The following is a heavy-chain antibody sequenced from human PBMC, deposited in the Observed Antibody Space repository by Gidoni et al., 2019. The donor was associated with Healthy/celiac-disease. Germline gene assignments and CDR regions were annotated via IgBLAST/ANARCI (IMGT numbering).Heavy chain of an antibody. CDR2: IIPFIGTA. D-gene: IGHD6-6*01. CDR3: ARGGGIAARPRSYGV. J-gene: IGHJ6*02. V-gene: IGHV1-69*01. Sequence: QVQLVQSGAEVKKPGSSVKVSCKASGGTFSRYAISWVRLAPLQGLEWMGGIIPFIGTANYAQKFQGRVTITADESTSTAYMELSSLRSEDTAVYYCARGGGIAARPRSYGVWGQGTTVTVSS. CDR1: GGTFSRYA.